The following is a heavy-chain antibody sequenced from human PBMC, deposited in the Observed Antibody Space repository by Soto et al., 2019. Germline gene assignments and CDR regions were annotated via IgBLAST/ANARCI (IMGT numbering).Heavy chain of an antibody. Sequence: SVKVSCKASGGSFISYAIIWVRQAPGQGLEWMGGIIPIFGTANYAQKFQCRVTITADESTSTAYMELSSLRSEDTAVYYCATRPNLEWLLRPRGFDPWGQGTLVTVSS. V-gene: IGHV1-69*01. CDR3: ATRPNLEWLLRPRGFDP. CDR2: IIPIFGTA. J-gene: IGHJ5*02. D-gene: IGHD3-3*01. CDR1: GGSFISYA.